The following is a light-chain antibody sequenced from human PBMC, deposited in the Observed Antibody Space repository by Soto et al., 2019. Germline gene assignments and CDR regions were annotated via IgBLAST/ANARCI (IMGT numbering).Light chain of an antibody. CDR2: AAS. Sequence: DIQMTQSPSSLSASVGDRVTITCRASQSISNYIYWYQQKPGRAPMLLIYAASTLQAGFPSRFSGSGSGTDFTLTISSLQPEYFATYFCLQSYSTLFTFGPGTKVDI. V-gene: IGKV1-39*01. CDR3: LQSYSTLFT. J-gene: IGKJ3*01. CDR1: QSISNY.